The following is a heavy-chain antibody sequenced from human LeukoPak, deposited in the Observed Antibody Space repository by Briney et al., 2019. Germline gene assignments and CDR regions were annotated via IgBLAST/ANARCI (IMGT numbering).Heavy chain of an antibody. J-gene: IGHJ5*02. CDR1: GDSVSSNSAA. D-gene: IGHD1-26*01. CDR3: ARDRHSGSPPVDWFDP. CDR2: TYYRSKWYN. V-gene: IGHV6-1*01. Sequence: SQTLSLTCAISGDSVSSNSAAWNWIRQSPSRGLEWLGRTYYRSKWYNDYAVSVKSRITINPDTSKNQFSLQLNSVTPEGTAVYYCARDRHSGSPPVDWFDPWGQGTLVTVSS.